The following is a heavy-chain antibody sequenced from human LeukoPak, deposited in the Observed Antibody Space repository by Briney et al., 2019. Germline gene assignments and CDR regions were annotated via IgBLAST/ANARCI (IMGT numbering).Heavy chain of an antibody. CDR3: ARHTGYSKGAVHNVYMDV. V-gene: IGHV5-51*01. J-gene: IGHJ6*03. Sequence: GESLKISCKGSGYRLTNYRIGWVRQMPGKGLEWMGIIYPGDSDTRYSPSFQGQVTISADKSISTAYLQWNSLKASDTAMYYCARHTGYSKGAVHNVYMDVWGRGTTATVSS. CDR1: GYRLTNYR. CDR2: IYPGDSDT. D-gene: IGHD5-12*01.